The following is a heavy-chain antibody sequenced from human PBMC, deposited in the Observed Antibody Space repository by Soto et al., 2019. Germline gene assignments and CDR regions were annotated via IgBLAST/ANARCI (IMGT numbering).Heavy chain of an antibody. CDR3: ARDLSKGGYFDY. V-gene: IGHV3-33*01. CDR1: GFTFSAYG. Sequence: GGSLRLSCAASGFTFSAYGMHWVRQAPGKGLVWVAVIWRDGSNIDYADSVKGRFTISRDNSKNTLYLQMNSLRAEDTAVYYCARDLSKGGYFDYWGQGTLVTISS. J-gene: IGHJ4*02. D-gene: IGHD3-16*01. CDR2: IWRDGSNI.